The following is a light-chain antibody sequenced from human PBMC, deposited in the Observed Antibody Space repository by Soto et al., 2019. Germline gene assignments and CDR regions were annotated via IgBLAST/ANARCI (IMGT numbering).Light chain of an antibody. CDR3: QQYHNYAYT. CDR2: KAS. J-gene: IGKJ1*01. V-gene: IGKV1-5*03. Sequence: MTQSPATLSLSPGERATLSCRASESVSNSLAWYQQKPGKAPKLLIYKASNLEGGVPSRFSGSGSGTEFTLTISSLRPDDFATYYCQQYHNYAYTFGQGTKVEV. CDR1: ESVSNS.